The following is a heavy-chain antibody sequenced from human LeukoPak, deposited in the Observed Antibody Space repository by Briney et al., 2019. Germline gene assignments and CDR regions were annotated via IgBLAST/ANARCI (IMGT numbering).Heavy chain of an antibody. V-gene: IGHV1-18*01. J-gene: IGHJ5*02. CDR1: GYTFTSYG. Sequence: ASVKVSCKASGYTFTSYGISWVRQAPGQGLEWMGWISAYNGNTNYAQKLQGRVTMTTDTSTSTAYMELRSLRSDDTAVYYCARGLTTIFGVVNWFDPWGQGTLVTVSS. CDR2: ISAYNGNT. D-gene: IGHD3-3*01. CDR3: ARGLTTIFGVVNWFDP.